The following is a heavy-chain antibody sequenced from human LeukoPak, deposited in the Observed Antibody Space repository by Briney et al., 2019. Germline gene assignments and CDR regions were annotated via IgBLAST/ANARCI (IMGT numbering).Heavy chain of an antibody. CDR2: INHRGST. J-gene: IGHJ4*02. V-gene: IGHV4-34*01. CDR3: ARGCVGSCPKGATFDY. Sequence: PSETLSLTCAVYVGSFSGYYWSWIRQSPGKGLEWIGEINHRGSTNYNPSLKSRVTISVDTSMNQFSLKLRSVTAADTAVYYCARGCVGSCPKGATFDYWGQGNLVTVSS. D-gene: IGHD1-26*01. CDR1: VGSFSGYY.